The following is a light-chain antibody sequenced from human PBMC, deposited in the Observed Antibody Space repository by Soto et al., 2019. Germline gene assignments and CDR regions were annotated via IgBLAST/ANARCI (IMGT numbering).Light chain of an antibody. Sequence: EIVLTQSPGTLSLSPGERATLSCRASQSVSSSYLAWYQQKPGQAPRLLIYDASTRATGIPDRFSGSGSGTDFTLTISRLEPEDSAVYFCQQYGSSPPWTFGQGTKVEIK. CDR2: DAS. CDR3: QQYGSSPPWT. CDR1: QSVSSSY. J-gene: IGKJ1*01. V-gene: IGKV3-20*01.